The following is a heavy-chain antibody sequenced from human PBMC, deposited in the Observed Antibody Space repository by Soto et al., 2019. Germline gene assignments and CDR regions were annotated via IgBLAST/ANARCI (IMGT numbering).Heavy chain of an antibody. CDR1: GGSISSGGYY. CDR2: IYYSGST. D-gene: IGHD3-22*01. V-gene: IGHV4-31*03. Sequence: SETLSLTCTVSGGSISSGGYYWSWIRQHPGKGLEWIGYIYYSGSTYYNPSLKSRVTISVDTSKNQFSLKLSSVTAADTAVYYCARALGWGGITMIVVEHARGPGADAFDIWGQGTMVTVSS. J-gene: IGHJ3*02. CDR3: ARALGWGGITMIVVEHARGPGADAFDI.